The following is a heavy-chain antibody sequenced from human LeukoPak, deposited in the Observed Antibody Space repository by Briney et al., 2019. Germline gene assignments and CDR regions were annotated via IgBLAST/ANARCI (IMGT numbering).Heavy chain of an antibody. J-gene: IGHJ3*02. V-gene: IGHV4-59*08. Sequence: SETLSLTCTVSGGSISSYYWSWIRQPPGKGLEWIGYIYYSGSTNYNPSLKSRVTISVDTSKNQFSLELSSVTAADTAVYYCTRVLWSGYFGHAFDIWGQGTTVTVSS. CDR2: IYYSGST. CDR3: TRVLWSGYFGHAFDI. D-gene: IGHD3-3*01. CDR1: GGSISSYY.